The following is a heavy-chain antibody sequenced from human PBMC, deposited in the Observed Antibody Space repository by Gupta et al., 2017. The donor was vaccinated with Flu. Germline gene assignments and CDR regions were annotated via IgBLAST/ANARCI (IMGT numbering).Heavy chain of an antibody. J-gene: IGHJ4*02. CDR3: AKDPTTELLSFGELLYVGEDLLFDY. Sequence: EVQLLESGGGLVQPGGSLRLSCAASGFTFSSYAMSWVRQAPGKGLEWVSAISGSGGSTYYADSVKGRFTISRDNSKNTLYLQMNSLRAEDTAVYYCAKDPTTELLSFGELLYVGEDLLFDYWGQGTLVTVSS. D-gene: IGHD3-10*01. V-gene: IGHV3-23*01. CDR2: ISGSGGST. CDR1: GFTFSSYA.